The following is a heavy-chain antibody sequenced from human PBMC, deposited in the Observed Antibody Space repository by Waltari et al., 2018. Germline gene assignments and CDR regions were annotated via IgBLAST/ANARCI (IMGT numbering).Heavy chain of an antibody. Sequence: EVQLVQSGAEVKKPGATVKISCKVSGYTFTDYYMHWVHQAPGKGLEWMGLVDPEDGETRYAEKFQGRVTITADTSTDTAYMALSSLRSEDTAVYYCATLGDYYDSSGYYRDAFDIWGQGTMVTVSS. CDR1: GYTFTDYY. V-gene: IGHV1-69-2*01. CDR3: ATLGDYYDSSGYYRDAFDI. J-gene: IGHJ3*02. D-gene: IGHD3-22*01. CDR2: VDPEDGET.